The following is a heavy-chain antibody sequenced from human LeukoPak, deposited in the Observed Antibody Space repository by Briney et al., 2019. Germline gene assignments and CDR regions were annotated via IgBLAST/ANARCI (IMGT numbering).Heavy chain of an antibody. D-gene: IGHD6-6*01. CDR1: GGSFSGYY. V-gene: IGHV4-34*01. J-gene: IGHJ4*02. CDR3: ARVDVEHSSSSNFGY. CDR2: INHSGST. Sequence: PSETLSLTCAVYGGSFSGYYWSWIRQPPGKGLEWIGEINHSGSTNYNPSLKSRVTISVDTSKNQFSLKLSSVTAADTAVYHCARVDVEHSSSSNFGYWGQGTLVTVSS.